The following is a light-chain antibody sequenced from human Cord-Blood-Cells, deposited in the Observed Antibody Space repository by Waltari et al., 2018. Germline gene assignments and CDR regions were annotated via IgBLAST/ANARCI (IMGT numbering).Light chain of an antibody. J-gene: IGKJ4*01. CDR2: WAS. V-gene: IGKV4-1*01. Sequence: DIVMTQSPDSLAVSLGERATINCNSSQSVLYSSNNKNYLAWYQQKPGQPPKLLLYWASTRESGVPDRFSGSGSDTDFTLTISSLQAEDVAVYYCQQYYSTLTFGGGTKVEIK. CDR3: QQYYSTLT. CDR1: QSVLYSSNNKNY.